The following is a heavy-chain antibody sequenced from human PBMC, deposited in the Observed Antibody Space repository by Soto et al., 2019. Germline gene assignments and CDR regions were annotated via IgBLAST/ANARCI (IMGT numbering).Heavy chain of an antibody. Sequence: GESLKISCKASGYIFTTYWIGWVRQMPGKGLEWMGIIYPGDSDTRYSPSFQGQVTISADKSISTAYLQWSSLKASDTAMYYCARTAAAGKYYYGVDVWGQGTTVTVSS. CDR1: GYIFTTYW. J-gene: IGHJ6*02. CDR3: ARTAAAGKYYYGVDV. CDR2: IYPGDSDT. D-gene: IGHD6-13*01. V-gene: IGHV5-51*01.